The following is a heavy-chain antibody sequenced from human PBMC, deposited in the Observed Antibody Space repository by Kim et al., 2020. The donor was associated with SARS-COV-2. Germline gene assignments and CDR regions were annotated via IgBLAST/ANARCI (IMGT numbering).Heavy chain of an antibody. CDR3: ARRGRAVRAARCFDY. V-gene: IGHV4-39*01. J-gene: IGHJ4*02. D-gene: IGHD2-15*01. CDR2: ISYSGGT. Sequence: SETLSLTCTVSGGSISSSNNYWGWIRQPPGRGLVWIGSISYSGGTYSSPSLKSRVTMSVDTSRNQISLNVSSVTAADTAVYYCARRGRAVRAARCFDYWGQGTLVTVSA. CDR1: GGSISSSNNY.